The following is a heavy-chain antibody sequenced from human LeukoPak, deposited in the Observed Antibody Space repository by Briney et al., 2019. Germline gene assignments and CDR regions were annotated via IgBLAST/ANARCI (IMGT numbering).Heavy chain of an antibody. CDR3: AKDLFRFTLTVVVTATDSQGYAFDI. Sequence: GGSLRLSCAASGFTFSTYAMGWVRQAPGKGLEWVSFISGSGTSTYYADSVKGRFTISRDNSKNTLSLQMNSLRAEDTAVYYCAKDLFRFTLTVVVTATDSQGYAFDIWGQGTMVTVSS. CDR1: GFTFSTYA. D-gene: IGHD2-21*02. J-gene: IGHJ3*02. CDR2: ISGSGTST. V-gene: IGHV3-23*01.